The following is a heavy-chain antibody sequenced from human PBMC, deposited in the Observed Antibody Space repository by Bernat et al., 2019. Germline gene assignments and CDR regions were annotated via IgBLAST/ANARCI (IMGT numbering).Heavy chain of an antibody. Sequence: QLQLQESGPGLVKPSETLSLTRTVSGGSISSSSYYWGWIRQPPGKGLEWIGSIYYSGSTYYNPSLKSRVTISVDTSKNQFSLKLSSVTAADTAVYYCALYYDFWSGYYGRVDYWGQGTLVTVSS. CDR1: GGSISSSSYY. D-gene: IGHD3-3*01. CDR2: IYYSGST. CDR3: ALYYDFWSGYYGRVDY. V-gene: IGHV4-39*01. J-gene: IGHJ4*02.